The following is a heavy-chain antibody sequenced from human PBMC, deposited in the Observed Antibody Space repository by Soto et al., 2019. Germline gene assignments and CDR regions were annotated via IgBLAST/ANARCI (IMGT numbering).Heavy chain of an antibody. CDR1: GGSISNYY. J-gene: IGHJ4*02. Sequence: SETLSLTCTVSGGSISNYYWSWIRQPPGKGLEWIGYIYYTGSTNYNPSLKSRVTISVDTSKNQFSLRLTSVTAADTAVYYCARHAQGPYYEILTGYSRFDYWGQGTLVTVSS. CDR2: IYYTGST. CDR3: ARHAQGPYYEILTGYSRFDY. D-gene: IGHD3-9*01. V-gene: IGHV4-59*08.